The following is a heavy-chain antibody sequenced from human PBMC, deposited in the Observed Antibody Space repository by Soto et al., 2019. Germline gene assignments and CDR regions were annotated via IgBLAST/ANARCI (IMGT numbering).Heavy chain of an antibody. CDR1: GYTFTSYG. D-gene: IGHD7-27*01. CDR2: ISAYNGNT. Sequence: GASVKVSCKASGYTFTSYGISWVRQAPGQGLEWMGWISAYNGNTNYAQKLQGRVTMTTDTSTSTAYMELRSLRSDDTAVYYCARDNWDLHPHDAFDIWGQGTMVTVSS. CDR3: ARDNWDLHPHDAFDI. J-gene: IGHJ3*02. V-gene: IGHV1-18*01.